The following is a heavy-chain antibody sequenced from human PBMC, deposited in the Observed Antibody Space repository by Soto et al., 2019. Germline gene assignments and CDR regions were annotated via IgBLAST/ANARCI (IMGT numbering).Heavy chain of an antibody. CDR2: ISAYNANA. Sequence: ASVKVSCKASGYTFRNFGISWVRQAPGQGLEWMGWISAYNANANYAQKFQGRLTMTADTSTSTAYMELRSLRSDDTAVYYCARACPQGPYNWFDPWGQGTLVTVSS. J-gene: IGHJ5*02. CDR3: ARACPQGPYNWFDP. CDR1: GYTFRNFG. V-gene: IGHV1-18*01.